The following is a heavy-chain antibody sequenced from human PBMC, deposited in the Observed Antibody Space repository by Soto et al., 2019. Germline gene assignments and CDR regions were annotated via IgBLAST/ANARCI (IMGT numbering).Heavy chain of an antibody. J-gene: IGHJ5*02. CDR3: ARNGDCTRPGCIVGWFDP. D-gene: IGHD2-8*01. V-gene: IGHV4-34*01. CDR1: GGSFSGYY. CDR2: INHSGST. Sequence: SETLSLTCAVYGGSFSGYYWTWIGQPPGTGLEWIGEINHSGSTNYNPSLKSRVTISVDTSKNQFSLKLTSVTAADTAMYYCARNGDCTRPGCIVGWFDPWGPGTLVTVAS.